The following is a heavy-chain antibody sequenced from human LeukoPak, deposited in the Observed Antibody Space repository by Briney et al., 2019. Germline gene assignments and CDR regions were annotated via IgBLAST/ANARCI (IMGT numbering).Heavy chain of an antibody. D-gene: IGHD3-3*01. CDR1: GASISSTNNF. CDR3: ARGPSLAAAVNPRSGYYYYMDV. J-gene: IGHJ6*03. V-gene: IGHV4-39*07. CDR2: IYYSVST. Sequence: SETLSLTCTVSGASISSTNNFWGWIRQTPGKGLEWIATIYYSVSTYYNPSLMSRLSISVDASKNQFSLKLSSVTAADTAVYYCARGPSLAAAVNPRSGYYYYMDVWGKGTTVTVSS.